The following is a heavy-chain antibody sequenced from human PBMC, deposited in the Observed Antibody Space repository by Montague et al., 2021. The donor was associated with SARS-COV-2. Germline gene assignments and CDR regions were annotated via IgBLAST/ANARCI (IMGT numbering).Heavy chain of an antibody. CDR2: TYYRSKWYN. V-gene: IGHV6-1*01. Sequence: CAISGDSVSSNSAAWNWIRQSPARGLEWLGRTYYRSKWYNDYAVSVKSRITINPDTSKYQFSLQLNSVTPEDTAVYYCARDVRGLRPVWNYYYYYMDVWGKGTTVTVSS. D-gene: IGHD3-10*02. CDR1: GDSVSSNSAA. CDR3: ARDVRGLRPVWNYYYYYMDV. J-gene: IGHJ6*03.